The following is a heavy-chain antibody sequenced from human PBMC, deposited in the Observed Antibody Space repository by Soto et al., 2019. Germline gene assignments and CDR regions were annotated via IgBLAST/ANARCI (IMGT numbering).Heavy chain of an antibody. CDR2: INSDGTSI. Sequence: DVQLVESGGGLVQPGGSLRLSCATSGFTFTSYWMHWVRQAPGKGLVWVARINSDGTSITYADFVKGRFTISRDNAKNSLFMQMNSLGAENTAMYFCAKASVTMILDYCGQGSLVTVSS. CDR3: AKASVTMILDY. CDR1: GFTFTSYW. J-gene: IGHJ4*02. V-gene: IGHV3-74*01. D-gene: IGHD3-22*01.